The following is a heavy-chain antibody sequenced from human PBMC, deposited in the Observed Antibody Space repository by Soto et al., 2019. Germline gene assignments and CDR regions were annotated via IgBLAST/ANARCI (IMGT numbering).Heavy chain of an antibody. Sequence: QVQLVQSGAEVKKPGSSVKVSCKASGGTFSSYAISWVRQAPGQGLEWMGGIIPIFGTANYVQKFQGRVTITADESTSTAYVELSSLRSGDTAVYYCARGLHTMINWSDPWGQGTLVTVSS. D-gene: IGHD3-22*01. V-gene: IGHV1-69*01. CDR3: ARGLHTMINWSDP. CDR2: IIPIFGTA. J-gene: IGHJ5*02. CDR1: GGTFSSYA.